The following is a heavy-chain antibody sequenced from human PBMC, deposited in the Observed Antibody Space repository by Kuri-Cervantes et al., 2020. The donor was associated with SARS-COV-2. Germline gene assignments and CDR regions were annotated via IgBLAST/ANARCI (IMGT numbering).Heavy chain of an antibody. CDR2: INPNSGGT. J-gene: IGHJ6*02. V-gene: IGHV1-2*04. Sequence: ASVKVSCKASGYTFTGYYMHWVRQAPGQGLEWMGWINPNSGGTNYAQKFQGWVTMTRDTSISTAYMELSRLRSEDTAVYYCASRVFRFLEWSMNYYGMDVWGQGTTVTVSS. CDR3: ASRVFRFLEWSMNYYGMDV. D-gene: IGHD3-3*01. CDR1: GYTFTGYY.